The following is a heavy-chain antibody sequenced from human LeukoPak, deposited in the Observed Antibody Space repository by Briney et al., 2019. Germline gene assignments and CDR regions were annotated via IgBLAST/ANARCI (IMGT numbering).Heavy chain of an antibody. CDR2: IYPGDSDS. CDR3: ATYRNNEGCGT. V-gene: IGHV5-51*01. Sequence: GESLKISCKGSGYSFTSYWIGWVRQMPGKGLEWMGIIYPGDSDSRYSPSFQGQVTISADKSISTAYLQWSSLKASDTAMCYCATYRNNEGCGTWGQGTLVTVSS. D-gene: IGHD1/OR15-1a*01. CDR1: GYSFTSYW. J-gene: IGHJ5*02.